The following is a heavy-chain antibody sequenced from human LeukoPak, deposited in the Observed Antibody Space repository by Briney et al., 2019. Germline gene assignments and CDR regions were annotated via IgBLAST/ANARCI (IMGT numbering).Heavy chain of an antibody. J-gene: IGHJ4*02. CDR3: ARISQSSGGFYY. CDR2: ISYRGST. D-gene: IGHD2-15*01. Sequence: SETLSLTCTVSGGSISNSGGFYWSWIRQHPGDGLEWIGFISYRGSTYYNPSLRSRVSMSVDTSRSQFSLRLTSVTDEDTAVYYCARISQSSGGFYYWGQGTLVTVSS. CDR1: GGSISNSGGFY. V-gene: IGHV4-31*02.